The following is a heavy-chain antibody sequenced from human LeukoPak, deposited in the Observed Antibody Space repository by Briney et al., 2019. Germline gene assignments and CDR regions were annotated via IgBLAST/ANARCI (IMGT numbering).Heavy chain of an antibody. CDR3: ARGSYTGFDSYFDY. J-gene: IGHJ4*02. CDR2: ISSNSRTI. Sequence: GGSLRLSCATSGFSLSTQEMTWVRQAPGKGLEWVSYISSNSRTIYYADSVKGRFTISRDNTRNSVFLELNSLRVEDTGFYYCARGSYTGFDSYFDYWGQGTLVTVSS. V-gene: IGHV3-48*03. CDR1: GFSLSTQE. D-gene: IGHD5-12*01.